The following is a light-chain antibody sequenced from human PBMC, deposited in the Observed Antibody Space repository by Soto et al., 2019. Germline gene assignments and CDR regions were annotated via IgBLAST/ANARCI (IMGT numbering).Light chain of an antibody. CDR1: SSDVGGYNY. CDR3: SSYAGSDIVV. CDR2: EVS. J-gene: IGLJ2*01. V-gene: IGLV2-8*01. Sequence: QSALTQPPSASVSPGQSVTISCTGTSSDVGGYNYVSWYQQHPGKAPKLLIYEVSKRPSGVPDRFSGSKSGDTASLTVSGLQAEDEADYYCSSYAGSDIVVFGGGTQLTVL.